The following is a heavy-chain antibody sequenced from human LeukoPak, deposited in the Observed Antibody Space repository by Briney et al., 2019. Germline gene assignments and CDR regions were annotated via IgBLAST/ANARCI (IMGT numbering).Heavy chain of an antibody. D-gene: IGHD6-19*01. CDR3: ARVSSGWDPWFDY. CDR2: ISSSSSYT. V-gene: IGHV3-11*05. J-gene: IGHJ4*02. CDR1: GFTFNNAW. Sequence: KSGGSLRLSRTASGFTFNNAWMSWIRQAPGKGLEWVSYISSSSSYTNYADSVKGRFTISRDNAKNSLYLQMNSLRAEDTAVYYCARVSSGWDPWFDYWGQGTLVTVSS.